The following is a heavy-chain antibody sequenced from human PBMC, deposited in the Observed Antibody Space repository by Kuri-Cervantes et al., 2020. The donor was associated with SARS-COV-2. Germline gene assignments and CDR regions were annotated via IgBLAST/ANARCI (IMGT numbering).Heavy chain of an antibody. CDR3: AGPRGGSSWSRDAFDI. CDR1: LGTFSSYS. V-gene: IGHV1-69*08. D-gene: IGHD6-13*01. J-gene: IGHJ3*02. Sequence: SVNVSCKASLGTFSSYSISWVRQAPRPGHEWMGRIMPILGTANYAQKFHSRVTINADKSTINASLQWSSLKASDAAIYDCAGPRGGSSWSRDAFDIWGQGTMVTVSS. CDR2: IMPILGTA.